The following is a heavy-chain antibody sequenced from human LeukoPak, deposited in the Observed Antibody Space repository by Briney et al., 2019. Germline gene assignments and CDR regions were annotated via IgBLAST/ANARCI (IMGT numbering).Heavy chain of an antibody. D-gene: IGHD3-22*01. J-gene: IGHJ4*02. V-gene: IGHV3-53*01. CDR1: GFTFSSYA. CDR3: ARGSGYDGFDY. Sequence: GGSLRLSCAASGFTFSSYAMSWVRQAPGKGLKWVSVIYSGGSIYYADSVEGRFTISRDISKNTVYLQMNSLRAEDTAVYYCARGSGYDGFDYWGQGTLVTVSS. CDR2: IYSGGSI.